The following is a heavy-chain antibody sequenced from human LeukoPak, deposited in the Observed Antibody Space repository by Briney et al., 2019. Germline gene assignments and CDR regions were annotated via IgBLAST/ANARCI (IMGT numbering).Heavy chain of an antibody. Sequence: ASVKVSCKASGYTFTGYYMHWVRQAPGQGLEWMGWINPNSGGTNYAQKFQGRVTMTRDTSISTAYMELSRLRSDDTAVYYCARGYSYGSGGRFDYWGQGPLVTVSS. CDR2: INPNSGGT. CDR3: ARGYSYGSGGRFDY. D-gene: IGHD5-18*01. V-gene: IGHV1-2*02. J-gene: IGHJ4*02. CDR1: GYTFTGYY.